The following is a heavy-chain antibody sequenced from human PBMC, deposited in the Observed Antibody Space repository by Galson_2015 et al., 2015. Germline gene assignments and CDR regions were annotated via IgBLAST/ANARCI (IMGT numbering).Heavy chain of an antibody. V-gene: IGHV3-7*03. CDR3: AKGHFGELSAFDI. CDR2: IKQDGSEK. J-gene: IGHJ3*02. D-gene: IGHD3-10*01. Sequence: SLRLSCAASGFTFSSYWMSWVRQAPGKGLEWVANIKQDGSEKYYVDSVKGRFTISRDNAKNSLYLQMNSLRAEDTAIYYCAKGHFGELSAFDIWGQGTMVTVSS. CDR1: GFTFSSYW.